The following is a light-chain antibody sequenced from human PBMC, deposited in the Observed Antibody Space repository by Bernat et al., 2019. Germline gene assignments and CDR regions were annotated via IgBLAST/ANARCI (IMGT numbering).Light chain of an antibody. Sequence: DIQLTQSPSFLPASVGDRVTITCRASQVIGTYLAWYHQKPGKAPHLLIYGASTLQSGVPSRFSGSGSGTEFNLTISSLQPEDSATYYCQQLDKFPITFGQGTRLEIK. J-gene: IGKJ5*01. CDR3: QQLDKFPIT. V-gene: IGKV1-9*01. CDR1: QVIGTY. CDR2: GAS.